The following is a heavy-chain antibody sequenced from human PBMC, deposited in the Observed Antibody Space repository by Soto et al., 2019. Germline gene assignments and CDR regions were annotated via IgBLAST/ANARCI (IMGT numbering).Heavy chain of an antibody. V-gene: IGHV3-21*01. CDR1: GFTFNISN. Sequence: GWSLGLSCAASGFTFNISNMNWVRQATGKGLEWVSSISSSSNYIYYADSVKGRFTVSRDNANNSLSLQMNSLRAEDTAVYYCARRSEYTIFAPDTFDIWGQGTMVTVSS. CDR3: ARRSEYTIFAPDTFDI. J-gene: IGHJ3*02. D-gene: IGHD3-3*01. CDR2: ISSSSNYI.